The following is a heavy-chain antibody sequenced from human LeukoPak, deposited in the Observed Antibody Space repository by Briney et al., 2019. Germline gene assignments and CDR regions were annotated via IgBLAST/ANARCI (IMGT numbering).Heavy chain of an antibody. Sequence: GASVKVSCKASGGTFSSHAISWVRQAPGQGLELMGGIIPIFGTANYAQKFQGRVTITADESTSTAYMELSSLRSEDTAVYYCARDSKGYYDSSGYSHGMDVWGQGTTVTVSS. CDR3: ARDSKGYYDSSGYSHGMDV. V-gene: IGHV1-69*13. D-gene: IGHD3-22*01. J-gene: IGHJ6*02. CDR1: GGTFSSHA. CDR2: IIPIFGTA.